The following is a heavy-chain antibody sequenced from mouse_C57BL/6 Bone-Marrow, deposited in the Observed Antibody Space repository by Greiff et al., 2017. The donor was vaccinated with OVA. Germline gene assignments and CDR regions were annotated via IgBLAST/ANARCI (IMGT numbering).Heavy chain of an antibody. CDR1: GFTFSDYY. D-gene: IGHD2-5*01. CDR2: INYDGSST. Sequence: VQRVESEGGLVQPGSSMKLSCTASGFTFSDYYMAWVRQVPEKGLEWVANINYDGSSTYYLDSLKSRFIISRDNAKNILYLQMSSLKSEDTATYYCARDSNYWYFDVWGTGTTVTVSS. CDR3: ARDSNYWYFDV. V-gene: IGHV5-16*01. J-gene: IGHJ1*03.